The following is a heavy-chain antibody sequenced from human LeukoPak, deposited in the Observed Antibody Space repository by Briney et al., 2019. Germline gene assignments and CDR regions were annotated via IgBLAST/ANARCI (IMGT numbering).Heavy chain of an antibody. Sequence: ASVKVSCKASGYTFTSYYMHCVRQAPGQGLVWMGIINPSGGSTSYAQKCQGRVTMTRDTSTSTVYMELSSLRSEDTAVYYCARDLCTSCFPTGWFDPWGQGTLVTVSS. CDR2: INPSGGST. J-gene: IGHJ5*02. CDR3: ARDLCTSCFPTGWFDP. D-gene: IGHD2-2*01. CDR1: GYTFTSYY. V-gene: IGHV1-46*03.